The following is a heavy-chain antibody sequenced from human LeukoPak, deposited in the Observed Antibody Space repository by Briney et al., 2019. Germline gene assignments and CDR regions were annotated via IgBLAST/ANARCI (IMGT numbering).Heavy chain of an antibody. J-gene: IGHJ6*02. CDR3: ARLGGQQQLVLTSYYGMDV. CDR1: GDSISSYY. D-gene: IGHD6-13*01. CDR2: IYYSGST. V-gene: IGHV4-59*01. Sequence: SETLSLTCTVSGDSISSYYWNWIRQPPEKGLEWIGYIYYSGSTNYNPSLKSRVIISVDTSKNQFSLKLSSVTAADTAVYYCARLGGQQQLVLTSYYGMDVWGQGTTVTVSS.